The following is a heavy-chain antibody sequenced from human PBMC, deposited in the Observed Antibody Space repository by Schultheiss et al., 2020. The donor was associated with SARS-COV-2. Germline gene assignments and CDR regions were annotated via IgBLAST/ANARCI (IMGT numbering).Heavy chain of an antibody. V-gene: IGHV4-59*01. CDR1: GGSISSYY. CDR2: IYHSRTT. D-gene: IGHD6-19*01. J-gene: IGHJ4*02. CDR3: ARGIRAVAGTAAY. Sequence: GSLRLSCTVSGGSISSYYWSWIRQPPGKGLEWIGYIYHSRTTNYNPALKSRVTISVDTSKNQVSLKLSSVTAADTAVYYCARGIRAVAGTAAYWGQGTLVTVSS.